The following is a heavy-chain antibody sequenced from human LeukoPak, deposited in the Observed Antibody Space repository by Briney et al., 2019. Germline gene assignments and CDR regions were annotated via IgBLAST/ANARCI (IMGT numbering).Heavy chain of an antibody. D-gene: IGHD4-23*01. CDR2: IHTSGST. V-gene: IGHV4-4*09. CDR1: DGSISNSF. J-gene: IGHJ4*02. Sequence: PSETLSLTCTVPDGSISNSFWNWVRQPPGKGLEWIAYIHTSGSTNYNPAFKSRVPLSVDTSKSQFSLRLNSVTASDTAVYYCANSYDGKIVPFDNWRQGTLVTVSS. CDR3: ANSYDGKIVPFDN.